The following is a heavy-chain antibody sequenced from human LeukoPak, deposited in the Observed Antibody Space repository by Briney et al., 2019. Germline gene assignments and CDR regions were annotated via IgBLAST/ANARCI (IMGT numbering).Heavy chain of an antibody. D-gene: IGHD6-13*01. CDR2: ISSSSSYI. Sequence: PGGSLRLSCAASGFTFSSYSMNWVRRAPGKGLEWVSSISSSSSYIYYADSVKGRFTISRDNAKNSLYLQMNSLRAEDTAVYYCARDGYRAAAYYGMDVWGQGTTVTVSS. J-gene: IGHJ6*02. CDR1: GFTFSSYS. CDR3: ARDGYRAAAYYGMDV. V-gene: IGHV3-21*01.